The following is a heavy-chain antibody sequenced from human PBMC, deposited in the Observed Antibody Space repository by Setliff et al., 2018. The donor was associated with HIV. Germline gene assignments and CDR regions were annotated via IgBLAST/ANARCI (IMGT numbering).Heavy chain of an antibody. Sequence: ASVKVSCKASGYTFTGYYMHWVRQAPGQGLEWMGWINPNSGGTNYAQKFQGRVTMTRDTSVSTAYMALSRLRSDDTAVYYCARARGVGGHFYYYGMDVWGQGTTVTVSS. CDR1: GYTFTGYY. CDR3: ARARGVGGHFYYYGMDV. CDR2: INPNSGGT. D-gene: IGHD3-16*01. V-gene: IGHV1-2*02. J-gene: IGHJ6*02.